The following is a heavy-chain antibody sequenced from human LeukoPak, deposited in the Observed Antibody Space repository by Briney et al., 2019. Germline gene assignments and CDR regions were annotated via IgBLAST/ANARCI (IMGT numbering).Heavy chain of an antibody. CDR2: IQQDGNEK. CDR3: VRAGTRGWDYYNYAMDV. J-gene: IGHJ6*02. Sequence: GEPLRHLCEAGGFVLGRCVVIGGRRALGKGLEWVANIQQDGNEKYYVDSVEGRFTISRDNAKNSLYLQMNSLRAEDTAVYFCVRAGTRGWDYYNYAMDVWGQGTTVTVSS. V-gene: IGHV3-7*01. D-gene: IGHD6-19*01. CDR1: GFVLGRCV.